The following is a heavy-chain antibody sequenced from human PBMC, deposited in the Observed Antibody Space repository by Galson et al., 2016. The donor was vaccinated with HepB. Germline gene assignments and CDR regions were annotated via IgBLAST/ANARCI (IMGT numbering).Heavy chain of an antibody. CDR3: VANGYYSLEY. D-gene: IGHD3-22*01. J-gene: IGHJ4*02. CDR1: GGSISSTNW. CDR2: IYHTGST. V-gene: IGHV4-4*02. Sequence: SETLSLTCAVSGGSISSTNWWSWARQPPGKGLEWIGEIYHTGSTNYNPSLKSRVTISVDKSKNQFSLALSSVTAADAAVYYCVANGYYSLEYWGQGTLVSVSS.